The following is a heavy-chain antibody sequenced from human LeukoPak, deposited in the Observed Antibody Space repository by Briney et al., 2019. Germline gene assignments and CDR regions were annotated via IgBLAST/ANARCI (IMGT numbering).Heavy chain of an antibody. J-gene: IGHJ6*03. V-gene: IGHV3-30*02. CDR1: GFTVSNHY. D-gene: IGHD2-2*02. CDR2: IRYDGSNK. Sequence: GGSLRLSCAASGFTVSNHYMSWIRQAPGKGLEWVAFIRYDGSNKYYADSVKGRFTISRDNSKNTLYLQMNSLRAEDTAVYYCARVAAEVVRVPGAIGFGWLRRDYYYMDAWGKGTTVTVSS. CDR3: ARVAAEVVRVPGAIGFGWLRRDYYYMDA.